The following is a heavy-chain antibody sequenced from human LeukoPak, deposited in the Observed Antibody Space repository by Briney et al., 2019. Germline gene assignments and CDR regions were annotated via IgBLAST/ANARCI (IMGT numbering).Heavy chain of an antibody. CDR3: ARVSYYDSSGYYIDY. Sequence: SETLSLTCAVYGGSFSGYYWSWIRQPPGKGLEWIGYIYYSGSTNYNPSLKSRVTISVDTSKNQLSLKLRSVTAADTAVYYCARVSYYDSSGYYIDYWGQGTLVTVSS. J-gene: IGHJ4*02. CDR2: IYYSGST. V-gene: IGHV4-59*08. D-gene: IGHD3-22*01. CDR1: GGSFSGYY.